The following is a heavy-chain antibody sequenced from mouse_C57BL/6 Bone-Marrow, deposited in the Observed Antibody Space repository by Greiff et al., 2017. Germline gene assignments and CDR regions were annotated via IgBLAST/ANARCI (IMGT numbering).Heavy chain of an antibody. Sequence: VHVKQSGAELVRPGASVKLSCTASGFNIKDDYIHWVKQRPEQGLEWIGWIDPEIGDTEYASKFQGKATITSDTSSNTAYLQLSSLKSEDTAVYYCSSFDGNYFDFWGQGTPLTGAS. CDR3: SSFDGNYFDF. CDR2: IDPEIGDT. V-gene: IGHV14-4*01. CDR1: GFNIKDDY. D-gene: IGHD2-3*01. J-gene: IGHJ2*01.